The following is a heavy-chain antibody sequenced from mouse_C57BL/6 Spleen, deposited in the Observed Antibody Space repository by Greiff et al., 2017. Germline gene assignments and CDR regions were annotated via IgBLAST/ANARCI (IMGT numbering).Heavy chain of an antibody. CDR3: ARRDTTVVAKGYFDY. V-gene: IGHV5-6*01. D-gene: IGHD1-1*01. CDR1: GFTFSSYG. Sequence: EVQLVESGGGLVKPGGSLKLSCAASGFTFSSYGMSWVRQTPDKRLEWVATISSGGSYTYYPDSVKGRFTISRDNAKNTLYLQMSSLKSEDTAMYYCARRDTTVVAKGYFDYWGQGTTLTVSS. CDR2: ISSGGSYT. J-gene: IGHJ2*01.